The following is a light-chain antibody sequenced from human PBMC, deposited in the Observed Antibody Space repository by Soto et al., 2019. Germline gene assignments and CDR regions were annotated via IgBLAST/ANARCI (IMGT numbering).Light chain of an antibody. J-gene: IGLJ2*01. CDR1: TGAVTSGHY. V-gene: IGLV7-46*01. Sequence: QAVVTQEPSLTVSPGGTVTLTCGSSTGAVTSGHYPYWFQQKPGQAPRTLIYDTNTKYSWTPARFSGSLLGGKAALTLSGAQPEEEAEYYCLLFDGGIQTFGGGTKVTVL. CDR3: LLFDGGIQT. CDR2: DTN.